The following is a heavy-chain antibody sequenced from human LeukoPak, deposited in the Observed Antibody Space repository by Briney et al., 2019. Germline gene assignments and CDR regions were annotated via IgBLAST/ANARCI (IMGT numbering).Heavy chain of an antibody. Sequence: GGSLRLSCAASGFTFNNYGMNWVRQAPGKGLEWGSIISGSGATTYYADSVKGRFTVSRDNSKNTLYLQMNSLRAEDTAVYYCAKKGLPSQQYCSGGRCSIYFDYWGQGTLVTVSS. V-gene: IGHV3-23*01. CDR1: GFTFNNYG. CDR3: AKKGLPSQQYCSGGRCSIYFDY. J-gene: IGHJ4*02. CDR2: ISGSGATT. D-gene: IGHD2-15*01.